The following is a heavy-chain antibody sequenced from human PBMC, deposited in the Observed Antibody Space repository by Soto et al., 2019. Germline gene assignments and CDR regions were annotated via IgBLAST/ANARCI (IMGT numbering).Heavy chain of an antibody. Sequence: QVQLVESGGGLVKPGGSLRLSCAASGFTFSDYYMSWIRQAPGKGREWVSYISSSSRDTTYADSVKGRFTISRDNAKTSLFLQMNSLRAEDTAVYYCATGQYYYDSSAYYYSWGQGTLVTVSS. CDR3: ATGQYYYDSSAYYYS. V-gene: IGHV3-11*05. CDR1: GFTFSDYY. J-gene: IGHJ4*02. CDR2: ISSSSRDT. D-gene: IGHD3-22*01.